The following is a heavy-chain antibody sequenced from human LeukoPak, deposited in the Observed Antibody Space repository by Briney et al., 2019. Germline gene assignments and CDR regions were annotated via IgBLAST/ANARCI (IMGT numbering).Heavy chain of an antibody. CDR2: ITSSSSYI. V-gene: IGHV3-21*01. Sequence: GGSLRLSCAASGFIFSSYSMNWVRQAPGKGLEWVSSITSSSSYIYYADSVKGRLTISRDNAKNSLFLQMNSLRAEDTAVYYCARTRSGGSSGGYWGQGTLVTVSS. CDR1: GFIFSSYS. J-gene: IGHJ4*02. D-gene: IGHD2-15*01. CDR3: ARTRSGGSSGGY.